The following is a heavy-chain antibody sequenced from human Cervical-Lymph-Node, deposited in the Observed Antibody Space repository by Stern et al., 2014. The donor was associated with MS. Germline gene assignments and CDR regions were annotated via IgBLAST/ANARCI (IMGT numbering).Heavy chain of an antibody. J-gene: IGHJ4*02. D-gene: IGHD6-19*01. CDR1: GFSLSTSGVG. Sequence: QVTLKESGPTLVKPTQTLTLTCTFSGFSLSTSGVGVGWIRQPPGKALEXLALIYWDDDKRYSPSLKSRLTITKDTSKNQVVLTMTNMDPVDTATYYCAHRPGHSSGWDYFDYWGQGTLVTVSS. CDR3: AHRPGHSSGWDYFDY. CDR2: IYWDDDK. V-gene: IGHV2-5*02.